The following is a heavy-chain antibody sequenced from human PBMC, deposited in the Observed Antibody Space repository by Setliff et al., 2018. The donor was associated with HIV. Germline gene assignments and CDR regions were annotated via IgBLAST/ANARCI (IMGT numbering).Heavy chain of an antibody. CDR1: GGTFSSYA. CDR2: IIPILGIA. V-gene: IGHV1-69*10. D-gene: IGHD3-10*01. Sequence: SVKVSCKASGGTFSSYAISWVRQAPGQGLEWMGGIIPILGIANYAQKFQGRVTITGDTSASTAYMELSSLRSEDAALYYCSVGAGGGGYWGQGTLVTVSS. J-gene: IGHJ4*02. CDR3: SVGAGGGGY.